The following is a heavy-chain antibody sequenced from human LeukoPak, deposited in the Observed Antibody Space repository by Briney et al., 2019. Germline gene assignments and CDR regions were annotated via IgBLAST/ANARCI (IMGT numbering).Heavy chain of an antibody. CDR3: AKEGPRGTDLGMDV. D-gene: IGHD3-10*01. CDR2: ISGSGGST. CDR1: GFTFSNYW. V-gene: IGHV3-23*01. J-gene: IGHJ6*02. Sequence: GGSLRLSCAASGFTFSNYWMSWVRQAPGKGLEWVSAISGSGGSTYYADSVKGRFTISRDNSKNTLYLQMNSLRAEDTAVYYCAKEGPRGTDLGMDVWGQGTTVTVSS.